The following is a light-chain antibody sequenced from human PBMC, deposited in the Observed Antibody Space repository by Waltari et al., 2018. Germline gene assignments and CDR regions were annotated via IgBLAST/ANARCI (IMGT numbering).Light chain of an antibody. CDR3: SSYASSATVI. V-gene: IGLV2-14*03. CDR2: DVT. Sequence: QSALTQPASVSGSPGQSITISCPGTGNAVGGYNYVPWYQQHPGKVPKLVIYDVTKRPSGVSNRFSGSKSDNAASLTISGLQPEDEADYYCSSYASSATVIFGGGTKLTVL. CDR1: GNAVGGYNY. J-gene: IGLJ2*01.